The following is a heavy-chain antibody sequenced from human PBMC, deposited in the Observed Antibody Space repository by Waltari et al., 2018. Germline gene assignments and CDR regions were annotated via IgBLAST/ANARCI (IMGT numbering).Heavy chain of an antibody. CDR2: SDYNGQT. V-gene: IGHV4-59*08. CDR1: GGSISGYY. J-gene: IGHJ5*02. Sequence: QVQLQESGPGLVKPSETLSLTCTVSGGSISGYYWSWIRQPPGKGLEGIGNSDYNGQTNYKPSLNTRVTISLDTSKNQVSLRLSSVTATDTAVYYCARHRGYGSTWGWFDPWGQGTLVTVSS. D-gene: IGHD6-13*01. CDR3: ARHRGYGSTWGWFDP.